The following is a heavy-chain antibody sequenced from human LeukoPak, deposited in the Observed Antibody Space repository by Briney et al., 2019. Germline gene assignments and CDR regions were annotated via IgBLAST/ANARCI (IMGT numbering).Heavy chain of an antibody. J-gene: IGHJ4*02. CDR3: STEDKYCTSATCVDY. CDR1: GYAFSDYS. D-gene: IGHD2-8*01. V-gene: IGHV1-2*02. Sequence: SVKVSCKTSGYAFSDYSMHWVRQAPGQGLEWMGWINPNSGATNYAQKFQGRVTMTRDTSVSTAYLELTRLTSDDAAVYYCSTEDKYCTSATCVDYWGQGTLVTVSS. CDR2: INPNSGAT.